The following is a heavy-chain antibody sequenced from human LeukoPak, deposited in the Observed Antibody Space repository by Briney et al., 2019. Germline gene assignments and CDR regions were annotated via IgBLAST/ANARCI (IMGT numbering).Heavy chain of an antibody. CDR2: INHSGST. Sequence: SETLSLTCTVSGGSISSYYWSWIRQPPGKGLEWIGEINHSGSTNYNPSLKSRVTISVDTSKNQFSLKLSSVTAADTAVYYCARGKRGYSSSWVQNYFDYWGQGTLVTVSS. V-gene: IGHV4-34*01. J-gene: IGHJ4*02. CDR1: GGSISSYY. D-gene: IGHD6-13*01. CDR3: ARGKRGYSSSWVQNYFDY.